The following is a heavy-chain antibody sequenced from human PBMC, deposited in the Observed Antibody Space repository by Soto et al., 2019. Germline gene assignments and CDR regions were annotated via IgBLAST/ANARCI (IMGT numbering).Heavy chain of an antibody. CDR3: ARGAPLIRDFDY. D-gene: IGHD3-3*02. CDR1: GGSISSGGYY. Sequence: QVQLQESGPGLVKPSQTLSLTCTVSGGSISSGGYYWSWIRQHPGKGLEWVGYIYYSGSTYYNPSLTSRVTISIDTSKNQFSLNLSSVTAADTAVFYCARGAPLIRDFDYWGQGTLVTVSS. CDR2: IYYSGST. V-gene: IGHV4-31*03. J-gene: IGHJ4*02.